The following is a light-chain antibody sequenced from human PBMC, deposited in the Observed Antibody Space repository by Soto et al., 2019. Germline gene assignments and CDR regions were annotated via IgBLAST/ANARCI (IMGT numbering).Light chain of an antibody. CDR3: RTWDSSRSAVV. V-gene: IGLV1-51*01. CDR1: SSNIGNNY. CDR2: DNN. Sequence: QSVLTQPPSVSAAPGQKVTISCAGSSSNIGNNYVYWYQQRPGTAPKLLIYDNNKRPSGIPDRFSGSKSDTSATLGITGLQTGDEADYYCRTWDSSRSAVVFGGGTKLTVL. J-gene: IGLJ2*01.